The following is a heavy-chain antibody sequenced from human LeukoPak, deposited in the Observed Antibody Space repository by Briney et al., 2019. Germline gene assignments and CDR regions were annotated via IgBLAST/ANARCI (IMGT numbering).Heavy chain of an antibody. CDR3: ARDPRPGDYMVPFDP. Sequence: ASVKVSCKASGYTFTGYYMHWVRQAPGQGLEWMGWINPNSGGTNYAQKFQGWVTMTRDTSISTAYMELSSLRSEDTAVYYCARDPRPGDYMVPFDPWGQGTLVTVSS. V-gene: IGHV1-2*04. CDR1: GYTFTGYY. CDR2: INPNSGGT. J-gene: IGHJ5*02. D-gene: IGHD4-17*01.